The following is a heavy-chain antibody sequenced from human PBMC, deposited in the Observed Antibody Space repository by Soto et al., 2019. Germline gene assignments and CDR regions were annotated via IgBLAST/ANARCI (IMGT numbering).Heavy chain of an antibody. V-gene: IGHV4-30-4*01. D-gene: IGHD1-26*01. CDR2: IYYSGST. Sequence: SETLSLTCTVSGGSISSGDYYWSWIRQPPGKGLEWIGYIYYSGSTYCNPSLKSRVTISVDTSKNQFSLKLSSVTAADTAVYYCARVEGELGVSSWFDPWGQGTLVTVSS. CDR1: GGSISSGDYY. J-gene: IGHJ5*02. CDR3: ARVEGELGVSSWFDP.